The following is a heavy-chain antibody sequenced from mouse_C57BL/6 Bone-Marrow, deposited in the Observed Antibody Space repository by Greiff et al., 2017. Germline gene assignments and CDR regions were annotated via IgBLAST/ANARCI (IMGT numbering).Heavy chain of an antibody. V-gene: IGHV5-17*01. CDR1: GFTFSDYG. CDR2: ISSGSSTI. J-gene: IGHJ4*01. CDR3: ARKRRVPMDY. Sequence: EVHLVESGGGLVKPGGSLKLSCAASGFTFSDYGMHWVRQAPEKGLEWVAYISSGSSTIYYADTVKGRFTISRDKAKNTPFLQMTSLRSEDTAMYYCARKRRVPMDYWGQGTSVTVSS.